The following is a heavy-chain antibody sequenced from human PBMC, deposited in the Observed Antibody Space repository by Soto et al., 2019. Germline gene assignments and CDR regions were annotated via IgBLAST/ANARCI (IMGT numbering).Heavy chain of an antibody. CDR3: ARDFGPYDSSGYYKTYNWFDP. CDR2: IYHSGST. V-gene: IGHV4-4*02. D-gene: IGHD3-22*01. J-gene: IGHJ5*02. Sequence: SETLSLTCAVSGGSISSSNWWSWVRQPPGKGLEWIGEIYHSGSTNYNPSLKSRVTISVDKSKNQFSLKLSSVTAADTAVYYCARDFGPYDSSGYYKTYNWFDPWGQGTLVTSPQ. CDR1: GGSISSSNW.